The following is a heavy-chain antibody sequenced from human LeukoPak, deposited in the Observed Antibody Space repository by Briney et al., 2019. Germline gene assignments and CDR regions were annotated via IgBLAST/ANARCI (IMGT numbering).Heavy chain of an antibody. J-gene: IGHJ4*02. CDR1: GFTFSSYW. V-gene: IGHV3-7*01. CDR2: IKQDGSEK. Sequence: GGSLRLSCAASGFTFSSYWMSWVRQAPGKGLEWVANIKQDGSEKYYVDSVKGRFTISRDNAKNSLSLQMNSLRAEDTAVYYCAREGEYYYGSGSYHFDYWGQGTLVTVSS. D-gene: IGHD3-10*01. CDR3: AREGEYYYGSGSYHFDY.